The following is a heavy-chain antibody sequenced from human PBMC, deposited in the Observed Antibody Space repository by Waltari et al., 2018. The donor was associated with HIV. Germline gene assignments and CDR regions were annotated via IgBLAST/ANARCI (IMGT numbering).Heavy chain of an antibody. CDR3: ARTSYYYDDSGYYRLYYFDY. D-gene: IGHD3-22*01. CDR1: GGSISRFY. J-gene: IGHJ4*02. V-gene: IGHV4-59*01. CDR2: PYESGST. Sequence: QVHLQESGPGLVKPSETLSLTCTVSGGSISRFYWSWIRQSPGEGLEWIGYPYESGSTSYNPSLKSRATISVDTSKNQFSLRLHSVTAADTAVYFCARTSYYYDDSGYYRLYYFDYWGQGTLVTVSS.